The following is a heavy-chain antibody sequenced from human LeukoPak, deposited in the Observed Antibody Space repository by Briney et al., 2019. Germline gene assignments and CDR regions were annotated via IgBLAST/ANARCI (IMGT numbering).Heavy chain of an antibody. D-gene: IGHD1-1*01. V-gene: IGHV1-69*05. CDR3: ARSYVEWFDP. J-gene: IGHJ5*02. Sequence: SVKVSCKASGYTFTSYGISWVRQAPGQGLEWMGGIIPIFGTANYAQKFQGRVTITTDESTSTAYMELSSLRSEDTAVYYCARSYVEWFDPWGQGTLVTVSS. CDR2: IIPIFGTA. CDR1: GYTFTSYG.